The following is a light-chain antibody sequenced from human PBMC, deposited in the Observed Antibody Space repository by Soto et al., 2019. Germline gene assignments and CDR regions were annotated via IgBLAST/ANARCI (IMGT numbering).Light chain of an antibody. Sequence: QSALTQPRSVSGSPGQSVTISCTGTSSDVGGNHVSWYQQHPGKAPKFMIYDVNKRPSGVPDRFSGSKSGNTASLTISGLQDEAEADYYCCSYAGSFVVFGGGTKLTVL. CDR3: CSYAGSFVV. CDR2: DVN. V-gene: IGLV2-11*01. CDR1: SSDVGGNH. J-gene: IGLJ2*01.